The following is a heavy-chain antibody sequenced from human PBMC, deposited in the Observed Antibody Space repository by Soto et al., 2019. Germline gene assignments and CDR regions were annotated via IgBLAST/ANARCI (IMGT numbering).Heavy chain of an antibody. J-gene: IGHJ3*02. Sequence: GESLKISFKASGYSFASYLICWVRQMPVKGLEWMGIIFPGDSETRYNPSFQGQVTVSADNSITTAYLRWSSLKASDTAIYYCARQETRNDALDILGQGTMLAVSS. CDR3: ARQETRNDALDI. CDR1: GYSFASYL. V-gene: IGHV5-51*01. CDR2: IFPGDSET.